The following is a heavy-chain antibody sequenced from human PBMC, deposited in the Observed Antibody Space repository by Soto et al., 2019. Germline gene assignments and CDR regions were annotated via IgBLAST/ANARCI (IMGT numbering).Heavy chain of an antibody. J-gene: IGHJ4*02. D-gene: IGHD1-26*01. CDR1: GYTFTSYG. CDR3: ARERGELPPDH. CDR2: IRPYNGNT. Sequence: ASVKVSCKASGYTFTSYGISWVRQAPGQGLEWMGWIRPYNGNTNSVQKLQGRVSMTTDTSTTTAYMDLTSLTSDDTAMYYCARERGELPPDHWGQGTLVTVSS. V-gene: IGHV1-18*01.